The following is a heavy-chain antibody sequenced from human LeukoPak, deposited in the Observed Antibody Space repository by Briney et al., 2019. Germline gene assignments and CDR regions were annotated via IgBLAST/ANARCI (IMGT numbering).Heavy chain of an antibody. D-gene: IGHD1-26*01. CDR1: GGSISNYY. J-gene: IGHJ4*02. CDR2: IYYSGGT. Sequence: NSSETLSLTCTVSGGSISNYYWTWIRQPPGKGLEWIGYIYYSGGTYYNPSLKSRVTISVDTSKNQFSLKLTSVTAADTAVYYCARLSGSPHPPFDYWGQGTLVTVSS. CDR3: ARLSGSPHPPFDY. V-gene: IGHV4-59*08.